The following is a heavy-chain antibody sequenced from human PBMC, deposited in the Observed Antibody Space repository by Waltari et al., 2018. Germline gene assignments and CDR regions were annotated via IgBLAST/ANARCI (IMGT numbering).Heavy chain of an antibody. J-gene: IGHJ3*01. CDR3: ARDPFWSDRKDAFDF. Sequence: QVQLVQSGAEVKKPGASVKVSCKASGHSFIGYYLHWLRQAPGQGLEWMGWITPNRGGTNYTQKFQGRVTMTRDTSISTVYMELSGLTSDDTAIYYCARDPFWSDRKDAFDFWGPGTLVTVSS. CDR1: GHSFIGYY. CDR2: ITPNRGGT. D-gene: IGHD3-3*01. V-gene: IGHV1-2*02.